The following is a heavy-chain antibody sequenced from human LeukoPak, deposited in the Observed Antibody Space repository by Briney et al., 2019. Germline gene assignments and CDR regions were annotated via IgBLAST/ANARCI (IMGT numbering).Heavy chain of an antibody. CDR1: GYTLTELS. V-gene: IGHV1-24*01. Sequence: ASVKVSCKVSGYTLTELSMHWVRQAPGKGFEWMGGFDPEDGETIYAQKFQGRVTMTEDTSTDTAYMELSSLRSEDTAAYYCTTRTWGAAGIFDYWGQGTLVTVSS. D-gene: IGHD3-16*01. CDR3: TTRTWGAAGIFDY. CDR2: FDPEDGET. J-gene: IGHJ4*02.